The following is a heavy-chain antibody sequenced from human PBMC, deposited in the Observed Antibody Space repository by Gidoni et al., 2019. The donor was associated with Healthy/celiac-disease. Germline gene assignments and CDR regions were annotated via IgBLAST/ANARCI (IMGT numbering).Heavy chain of an antibody. D-gene: IGHD3-22*01. J-gene: IGHJ4*02. V-gene: IGHV1-69*08. CDR1: GGTFSSYT. CDR3: ARDGSSGYYRLD. Sequence: QVQLVQSGAEVKKPGSSVKVSCKASGGTFSSYTISWVRQAPGQVLEWMGRIIPILGIANYAQKFQGRVTITADKSTSTAYMELSSLRSEDTAVYYCARDGSSGYYRLDWGQGTLVTVSS. CDR2: IIPILGIA.